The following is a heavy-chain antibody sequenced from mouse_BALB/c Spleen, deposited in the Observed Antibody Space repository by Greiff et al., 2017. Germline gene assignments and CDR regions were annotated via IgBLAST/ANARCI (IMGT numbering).Heavy chain of an antibody. CDR2: INPSTGYT. Sequence: VKLMESGAELAKPGASVKMSCKASGYTFTSYWMHWVKQRPGQGLEWIGYINPSTGYTEYNQKFKDKATLTADKSSSTAYMQLSSLTSEDSAVYYCARSYYGNYVGFAYWGQGTLVTVSA. CDR1: GYTFTSYW. D-gene: IGHD2-1*01. CDR3: ARSYYGNYVGFAY. J-gene: IGHJ3*01. V-gene: IGHV1-7*01.